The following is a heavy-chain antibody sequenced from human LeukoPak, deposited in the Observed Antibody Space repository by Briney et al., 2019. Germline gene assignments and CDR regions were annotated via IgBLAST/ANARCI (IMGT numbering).Heavy chain of an antibody. J-gene: IGHJ4*02. CDR1: GYTFTGHY. CDR2: INPKNAGT. V-gene: IGHV1-2*02. D-gene: IGHD3-10*02. CDR3: ARTLYVSAVPGGLDS. Sequence: ASVKVSCKASGYTFTGHYMHWVRQAPGQGLEWMGWINPKNAGTNFAQRFQGRVIMTRDTSSSTVYMDLSRLRSDDTAFYYCARTLYVSAVPGGLDSWGQGTLVTVSS.